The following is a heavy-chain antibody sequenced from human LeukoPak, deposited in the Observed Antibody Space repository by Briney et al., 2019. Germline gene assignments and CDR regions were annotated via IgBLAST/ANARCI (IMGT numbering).Heavy chain of an antibody. CDR2: ISGSGGST. CDR3: AKGKDFWSGYEAY. Sequence: HPGGSLRLSCAASGFTFSSYAMSWVRQAPGKGLEWVSAISGSGGSTYYADSVKGRFTISRDNSKNTLYLQMNSLRAEDTAVYYCAKGKDFWSGYEAYWGQGTLVTVSS. CDR1: GFTFSSYA. D-gene: IGHD3-3*01. J-gene: IGHJ4*02. V-gene: IGHV3-23*01.